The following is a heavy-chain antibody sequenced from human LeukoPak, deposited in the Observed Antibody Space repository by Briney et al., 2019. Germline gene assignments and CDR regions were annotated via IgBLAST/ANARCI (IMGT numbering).Heavy chain of an antibody. J-gene: IGHJ4*02. Sequence: PGRSLRLSCAPSGFTSSSYAMHWVRDAPGKGVEWVAVISYDGSNKYYADSVKGRFTISRDNSKNTLYLQMNSLRAEDTAVYYCARAKSTKYYFDYWGQGTLVTVSS. CDR2: ISYDGSNK. V-gene: IGHV3-30-3*01. CDR1: GFTSSSYA. CDR3: ARAKSTKYYFDY.